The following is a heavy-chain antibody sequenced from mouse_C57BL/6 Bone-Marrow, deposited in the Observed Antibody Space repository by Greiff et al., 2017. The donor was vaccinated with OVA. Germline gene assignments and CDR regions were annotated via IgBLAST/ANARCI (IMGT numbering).Heavy chain of an antibody. CDR3: ARLRYYGMDY. V-gene: IGHV5-16*01. J-gene: IGHJ4*01. Sequence: DVKLVESEGGLVQPGSSMKLSCTASGFTFSDYYMAWVRQVPEKGLEWVANINYDGSSTYYLDSLKSRFIISRDNAKNILYLQMSSLKSEDTATYYCARLRYYGMDYWGQGTSVTVSS. CDR1: GFTFSDYY. CDR2: INYDGSST. D-gene: IGHD1-1*01.